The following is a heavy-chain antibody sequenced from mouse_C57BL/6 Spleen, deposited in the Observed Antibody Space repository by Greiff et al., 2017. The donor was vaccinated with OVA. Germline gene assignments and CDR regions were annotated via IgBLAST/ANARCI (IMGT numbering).Heavy chain of an antibody. J-gene: IGHJ3*01. V-gene: IGHV3-6*01. D-gene: IGHD2-5*01. Sequence: EVQLQESGPGLVKPSQSLSLTCSVTGYSITSGYYWNWIRQFPGNKLEWMGYISYDGSNNYNPSLKNRISITRDTSKNQFFLKLNSVTTEDTATYYCARGDYSNKFAYWGQGTLVTVSA. CDR3: ARGDYSNKFAY. CDR1: GYSITSGYY. CDR2: ISYDGSN.